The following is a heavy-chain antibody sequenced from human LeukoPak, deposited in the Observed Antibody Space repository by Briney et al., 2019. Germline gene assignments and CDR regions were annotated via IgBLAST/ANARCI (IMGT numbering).Heavy chain of an antibody. V-gene: IGHV1-24*01. Sequence: GASVKVSCKVSGYTLTELSMHWVRQAPGKGLEWMGGFDPEDGETIYAQKFQGRVTMTEDTSIDTAYMELSSLRSEDTAVYYCATYPAYYDFWSDVNWFDPWGQGTLVTVSS. J-gene: IGHJ5*02. CDR2: FDPEDGET. D-gene: IGHD3-3*01. CDR1: GYTLTELS. CDR3: ATYPAYYDFWSDVNWFDP.